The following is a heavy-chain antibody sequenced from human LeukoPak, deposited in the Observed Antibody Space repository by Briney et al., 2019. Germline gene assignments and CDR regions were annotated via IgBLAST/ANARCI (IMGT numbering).Heavy chain of an antibody. CDR1: GGTFSSYA. V-gene: IGHV1-69*13. Sequence: ASVKVSCKASGGTFSSYAISWVRQAPGQGLEWMGGIIPIFGTANYAQKFQGRVTITADESTSTAYMELSSLRSEDTAVYYCARWDGGLGYYFDYWGQGTLVTVSS. D-gene: IGHD4-23*01. CDR2: IIPIFGTA. CDR3: ARWDGGLGYYFDY. J-gene: IGHJ4*02.